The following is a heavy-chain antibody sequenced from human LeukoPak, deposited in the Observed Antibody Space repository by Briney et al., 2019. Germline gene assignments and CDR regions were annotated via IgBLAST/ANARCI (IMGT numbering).Heavy chain of an antibody. V-gene: IGHV4-39*01. CDR3: ARQPLAFCGGDCYSGFFQH. J-gene: IGHJ1*01. D-gene: IGHD2-21*02. CDR1: GCSLSSRSYI. Sequence: SVTLSLTCIVSGCSLSSRSYIWGWIRQPPGKGLEWLGSIFYSGTTYYNPPLKSRVTISVDTSTNQFSLRVRSVTAADTAVYYCARQPLAFCGGDCYSGFFQHWGQGTLVTVSS. CDR2: IFYSGTT.